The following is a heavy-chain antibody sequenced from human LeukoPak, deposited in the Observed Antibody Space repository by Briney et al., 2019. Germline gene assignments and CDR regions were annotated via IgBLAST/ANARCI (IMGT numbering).Heavy chain of an antibody. CDR1: GGSFSGYY. J-gene: IGHJ4*02. D-gene: IGHD1-26*01. CDR2: INHSGST. V-gene: IGHV4-34*01. CDR3: ARRGSIVGATVQFRVLKYFDY. Sequence: SETLSLTCAVYGGSFSGYYWSWIRQPPGKGLEWIGEINHSGSTNYNPSLKSRVTISVDTSKNQFSLKLSSVTAADTAVYYCARRGSIVGATVQFRVLKYFDYWGQGTLVTVSS.